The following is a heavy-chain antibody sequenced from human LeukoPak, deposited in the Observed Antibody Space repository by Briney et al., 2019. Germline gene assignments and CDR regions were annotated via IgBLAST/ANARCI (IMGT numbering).Heavy chain of an antibody. V-gene: IGHV1-2*02. CDR3: AIQQRDYYGAGSLLDWFDP. CDR2: INPNSRGT. D-gene: IGHD3-10*01. CDR1: GYTFTDYY. Sequence: ASVKVSCKASGYTFTDYYMHWVRQAPGQGLEWMGWINPNSRGTDSAQKFQGRFSMTRDTSISTAYRELSRLRSDDTAVYYCAIQQRDYYGAGSLLDWFDPWGQGTLVTVSS. J-gene: IGHJ5*02.